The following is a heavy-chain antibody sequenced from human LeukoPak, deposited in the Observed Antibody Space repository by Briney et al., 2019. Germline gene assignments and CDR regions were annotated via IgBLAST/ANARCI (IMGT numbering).Heavy chain of an antibody. V-gene: IGHV3-48*01. Sequence: SGGSLRLSCAASGFTFSSYSMNWVRQAPGKGLEWVSYISSSGSTIYYADSVKGRFTISRDNAKNSLYLQMNSLRAEDTAVYYCARASLCGDCYSWWAYYYYYMDVWGKGTTVTVSS. CDR1: GFTFSSYS. D-gene: IGHD2-21*02. J-gene: IGHJ6*03. CDR2: ISSSGSTI. CDR3: ARASLCGDCYSWWAYYYYYMDV.